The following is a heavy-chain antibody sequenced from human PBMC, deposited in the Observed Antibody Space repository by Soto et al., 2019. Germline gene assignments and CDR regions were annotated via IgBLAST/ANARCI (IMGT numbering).Heavy chain of an antibody. D-gene: IGHD3-22*01. CDR1: GFTFSSYA. V-gene: IGHV3-30-3*01. J-gene: IGHJ5*02. CDR3: ARGADYYDSSGYYNWFDP. CDR2: ISYDGSNK. Sequence: GGSLRLSCAASGFTFSSYAMHWVRQAPGKGLEWVAVISYDGSNKYYADSVKGRFTISRDNSKNTLYLQMNSLRAEDTAVYYCARGADYYDSSGYYNWFDPWGQGTLVTVSS.